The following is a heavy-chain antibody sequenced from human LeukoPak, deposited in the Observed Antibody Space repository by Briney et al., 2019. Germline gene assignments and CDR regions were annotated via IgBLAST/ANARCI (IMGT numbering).Heavy chain of an antibody. CDR1: GFNFRSYS. V-gene: IGHV3-21*01. J-gene: IGHJ4*02. CDR3: ARMDELGYYSNYDVVMDY. CDR2: ISSSSSYI. Sequence: GGSLRLSCAASGFNFRSYSMNWVRQAPGKGLEWVSSISSSSSYIYYADSVKGRFTISRDNAKNSLYLQMNSLRAEDTAVYYCARMDELGYYSNYDVVMDYWGQGTLVTVSS. D-gene: IGHD4-11*01.